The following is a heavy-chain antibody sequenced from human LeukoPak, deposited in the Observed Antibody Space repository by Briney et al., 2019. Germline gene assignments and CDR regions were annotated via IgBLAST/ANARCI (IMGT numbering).Heavy chain of an antibody. J-gene: IGHJ4*02. V-gene: IGHV1-69*13. CDR3: VKDLGRYRNNCFGY. CDR1: GGTFSSYA. CDR2: IIPIFGTA. Sequence: ASVKVSCKASGGTFSSYAISWVRQAPGQGLEWMGGIIPIFGTANYAQKFQGRVTITADESTSTAYMELSSLRSEDTAVYYCVKDLGRYRNNCFGYWGQGTLVTVSS. D-gene: IGHD1-26*01.